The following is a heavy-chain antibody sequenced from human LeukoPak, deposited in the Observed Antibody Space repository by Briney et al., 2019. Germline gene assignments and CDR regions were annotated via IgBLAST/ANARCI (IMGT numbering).Heavy chain of an antibody. CDR3: AKNYYDSSGYYYGFDY. D-gene: IGHD3-22*01. CDR2: ISGSGGST. CDR1: GFTFSSYA. J-gene: IGHJ4*02. Sequence: GGSLRLSCAASGFTFSSYAMSWVRQAPGKGLEWVSAISGSGGSTYYADSVKGRFTISRDNSKNTLYLQMNSLRAEDTAVYYCAKNYYDSSGYYYGFDYWGQGTLVTVSS. V-gene: IGHV3-23*01.